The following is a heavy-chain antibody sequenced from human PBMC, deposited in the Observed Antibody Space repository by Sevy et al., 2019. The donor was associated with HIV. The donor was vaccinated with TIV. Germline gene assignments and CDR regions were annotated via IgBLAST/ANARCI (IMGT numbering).Heavy chain of an antibody. CDR2: LSFGCGKI. CDR1: GFAFYEYS. J-gene: IGHJ4*02. Sequence: GESLKISCAASGFAFYEYSMSWIRQAPGKGLEWVATLSFGCGKINYADSVKGRFTISRDNSKNSFYLQMDNLRVEDTALYYCAREGCSRPHDYWGQGTRLTVSS. V-gene: IGHV3-23*01. D-gene: IGHD2-8*01. CDR3: AREGCSRPHDY.